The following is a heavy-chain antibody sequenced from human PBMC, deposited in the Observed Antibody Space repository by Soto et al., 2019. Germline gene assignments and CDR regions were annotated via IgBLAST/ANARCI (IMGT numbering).Heavy chain of an antibody. CDR2: IYYSGST. D-gene: IGHD2-15*01. V-gene: IGHV4-31*03. J-gene: IGHJ4*02. CDR3: ARERLGYCSGGSCGYFDY. CDR1: GGSISSGGYY. Sequence: SETLSLTCTVSGGSISSGGYYWSWIRQHPGKGLEWIGYIYYSGSTYYNPSLKSRVTISVDTSKNQFSLKLSSVTAADTAVYYCARERLGYCSGGSCGYFDYWGQGTLVTVSS.